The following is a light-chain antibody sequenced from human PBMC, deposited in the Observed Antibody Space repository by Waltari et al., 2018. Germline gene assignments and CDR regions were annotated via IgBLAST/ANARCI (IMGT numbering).Light chain of an antibody. CDR3: LPHNTYPCT. J-gene: IGKJ1*01. V-gene: IGKV1-17*03. CDR2: GAS. CDR1: EDIDKY. Sequence: DIQMTQSPSAMSASVGDRVTITCRASEDIDKYLAWFQQKPGTVPKRLIYGASTLQSGVPSRFTGSRSGTEFNLTISSLQPQDFATYYCLPHNTYPCTFGQGTKVELK.